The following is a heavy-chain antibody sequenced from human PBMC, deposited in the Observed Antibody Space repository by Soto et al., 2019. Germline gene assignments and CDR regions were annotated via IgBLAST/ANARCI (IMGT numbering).Heavy chain of an antibody. CDR3: ARRDGIAAPFDY. J-gene: IGHJ4*02. CDR2: IYYSGST. CDR1: GGSISSSSYY. D-gene: IGHD6-6*01. Sequence: QLQLQESGPGLVKPSETLSLTCTVSGGSISSSSYYWGWIRQPPGKGLEWIGSIYYSGSTYYNPSLKSRVTISVDTANNQFSLKLSSVTAADTAVYYCARRDGIAAPFDYWGQGTLVTVSS. V-gene: IGHV4-39*01.